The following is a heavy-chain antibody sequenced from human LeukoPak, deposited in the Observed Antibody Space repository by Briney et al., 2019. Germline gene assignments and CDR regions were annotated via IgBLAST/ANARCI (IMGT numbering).Heavy chain of an antibody. Sequence: GRSLRLSCAASGFTFSSYAMHWVRQAPGKGLEWVAVISYDGNNKYYADSVKGRFTISRDNSRNTLYLQMNSLRAEDTAVYYCARRHASSWFRPFDYWGQGTLVTVSS. CDR1: GFTFSSYA. CDR2: ISYDGNNK. V-gene: IGHV3-30-3*01. CDR3: ARRHASSWFRPFDY. D-gene: IGHD6-13*01. J-gene: IGHJ4*02.